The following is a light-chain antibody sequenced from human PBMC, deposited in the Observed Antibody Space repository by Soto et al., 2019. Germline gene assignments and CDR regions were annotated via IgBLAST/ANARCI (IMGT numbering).Light chain of an antibody. V-gene: IGLV2-11*01. CDR1: SSDVGGYNY. CDR2: DVS. J-gene: IGLJ1*01. CDR3: CSYAGSTWPFV. Sequence: QSALTQPRSVSGSPGQSVTISCTGTSSDVGGYNYVSWYQQHPGKAPKLMIYDVSKRPSGVPDRFSGSKSGNTASLTISGLQAEDEADYYCCSYAGSTWPFVFGTGTKLTVL.